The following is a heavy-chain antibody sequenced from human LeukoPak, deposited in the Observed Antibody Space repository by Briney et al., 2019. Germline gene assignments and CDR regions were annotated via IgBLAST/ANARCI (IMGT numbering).Heavy chain of an antibody. Sequence: GGALRLSCAGSGFTFSSYAMSWVRQAPGKGLEWVSSISGSGGSTYYADSVKGRFTISRDNSKNTLYLQMNSLRAEDTAVYYCAKPSSGWFFDYWGQGALVTVSS. D-gene: IGHD6-19*01. CDR2: ISGSGGST. CDR1: GFTFSSYA. V-gene: IGHV3-23*01. J-gene: IGHJ4*02. CDR3: AKPSSGWFFDY.